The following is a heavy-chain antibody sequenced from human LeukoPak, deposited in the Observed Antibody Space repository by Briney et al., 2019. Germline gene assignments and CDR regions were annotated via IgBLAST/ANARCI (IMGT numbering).Heavy chain of an antibody. J-gene: IGHJ4*02. CDR2: IKQDGSEK. Sequence: GGSLRLSCSASGFTFSTYWMSWVRQAPGKGLEWVANIKQDGSEKYYVDSVKGRFTISRDNAKNSLYLQMNSLRAEDTAVYYCVTTPDSFFDYWGQGTLVTVSS. CDR1: GFTFSTYW. V-gene: IGHV3-7*01. CDR3: VTTPDSFFDY.